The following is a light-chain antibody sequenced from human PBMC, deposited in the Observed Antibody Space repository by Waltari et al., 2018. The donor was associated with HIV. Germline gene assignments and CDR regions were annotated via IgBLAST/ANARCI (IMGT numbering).Light chain of an antibody. CDR3: CSYAGGYTLV. J-gene: IGLJ2*01. Sequence: QSVTISCTGTSSDVGRYDYVSWYQQHPGKAPKLIIYDVTTRPSGVPDRFSGSKSGNTASLTISGLQAGDESDFYCCSYAGGYTLVFGGGTKLTVL. CDR2: DVT. CDR1: SSDVGRYDY. V-gene: IGLV2-11*03.